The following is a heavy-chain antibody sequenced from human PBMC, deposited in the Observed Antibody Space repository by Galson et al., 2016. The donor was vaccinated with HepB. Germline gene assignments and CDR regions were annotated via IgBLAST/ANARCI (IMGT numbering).Heavy chain of an antibody. Sequence: SLRLSCAASGFSFGEYAMHWVRQAPGEGLEWVSGIIWNSASIAYADSVKGRFTISRDNAKKSLYLQMNSLRAEDTALYYCAKDKVSYYYYGMDVWGQGTMVTVSS. D-gene: IGHD2-21*01. CDR1: GFSFGEYA. J-gene: IGHJ6*02. V-gene: IGHV3-9*01. CDR2: IIWNSASI. CDR3: AKDKVSYYYYGMDV.